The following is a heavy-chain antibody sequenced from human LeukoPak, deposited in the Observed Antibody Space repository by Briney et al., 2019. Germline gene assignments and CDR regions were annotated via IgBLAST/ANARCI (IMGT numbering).Heavy chain of an antibody. V-gene: IGHV1-2*02. J-gene: IGHJ4*02. CDR3: ARYYYDSSGYYLGYFDY. D-gene: IGHD3-22*01. CDR2: INPNSGGT. CDR1: GYTFTSYY. Sequence: ASVKVSCKASGYTFTSYYMHWVRQAPGQGLEWMGWINPNSGGTNYAQKFQGRVTMTRDTSISTAYMELSRLRSDDTAVYYCARYYYDSSGYYLGYFDYWGQGTLVTVSS.